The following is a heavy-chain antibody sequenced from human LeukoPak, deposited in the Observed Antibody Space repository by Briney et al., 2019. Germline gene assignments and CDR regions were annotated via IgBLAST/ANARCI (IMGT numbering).Heavy chain of an antibody. CDR1: GSTLSIYA. CDR3: ARAGVVAANDY. D-gene: IGHD2-15*01. V-gene: IGHV3-23*01. J-gene: IGHJ4*02. CDR2: IIGRGGRT. Sequence: GGSVTLSCAASGSTLSIYAMRWVRHAPEKWLEWVSAIIGRGGRTFYADSVKGPFTISRHNPENTVYLQINSPRAEHTAVYYCARAGVVAANDYWGQGTLVTVSS.